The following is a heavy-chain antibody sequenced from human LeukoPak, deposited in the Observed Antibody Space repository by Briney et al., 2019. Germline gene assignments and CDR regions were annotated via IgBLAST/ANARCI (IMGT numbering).Heavy chain of an antibody. CDR3: ARDYTVPAATLGY. D-gene: IGHD2-2*01. CDR2: IIPIFGTA. V-gene: IGHV1-69*13. J-gene: IGHJ4*02. CDR1: GYTFTSYY. Sequence: ASVKVSCKASGYTFTSYYMHWVRQAPGQGLEWMGGIIPIFGTANYAQKFQGRVTITADESTSTAYMELSSLRSEDTAVYYCARDYTVPAATLGYWGQGTLVTVSS.